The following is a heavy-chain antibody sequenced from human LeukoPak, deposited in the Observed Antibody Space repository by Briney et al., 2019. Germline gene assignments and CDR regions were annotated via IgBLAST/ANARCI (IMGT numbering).Heavy chain of an antibody. J-gene: IGHJ5*02. V-gene: IGHV4-30-2*01. CDR2: IYHSGST. CDR1: GGSISSGGYS. D-gene: IGHD3-16*01. CDR3: ARGIPWRGGFDP. Sequence: SETLSLTCAVSGGSISSGGYSWSWIRQPPGKGLEWIGYIYHSGSTYYNPSLKSRVTISVDRSKNQFSLKLSSVTAADTAVYYCARGIPWRGGFDPWGQGTPVTVSS.